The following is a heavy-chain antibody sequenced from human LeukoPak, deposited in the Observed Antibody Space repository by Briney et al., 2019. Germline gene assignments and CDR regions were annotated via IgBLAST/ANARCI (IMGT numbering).Heavy chain of an antibody. D-gene: IGHD1-26*01. Sequence: ASVKVSCKASGYTFTSYDINWVRQATGQGLEWMGWMNPNSGNTGYAQKLQGRVSMTTDTSKSTAYMEPRSLSSDATAVYYCARGPELRRLPSVDYCGQGPLVTVSS. CDR1: GYTFTSYD. V-gene: IGHV1-8*01. J-gene: IGHJ4*02. CDR3: ARGPELRRLPSVDY. CDR2: MNPNSGNT.